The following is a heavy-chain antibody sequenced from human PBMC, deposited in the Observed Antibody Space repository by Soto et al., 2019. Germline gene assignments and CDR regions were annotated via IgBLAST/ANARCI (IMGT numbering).Heavy chain of an antibody. CDR1: GFTFSSYA. J-gene: IGHJ6*03. Sequence: PGGSLRLSCAASGFTFSSYAMSWVRQAPGKGLEWVGRIRSKSNTYATAYAASVKGRFTISRDDSKNTAYLQMNSLKTEDTAVYYCSKLFTKVIRMDVWGKGTTVTVSS. V-gene: IGHV3-73*01. CDR2: IRSKSNTYAT. D-gene: IGHD3-10*01. CDR3: SKLFTKVIRMDV.